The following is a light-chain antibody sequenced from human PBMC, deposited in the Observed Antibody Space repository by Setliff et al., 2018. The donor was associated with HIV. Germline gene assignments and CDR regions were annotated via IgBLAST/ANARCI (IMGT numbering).Light chain of an antibody. V-gene: IGLV2-14*03. CDR3: ASYRSPATYV. CDR2: DVS. CDR1: SSDVGGYDF. J-gene: IGLJ1*01. Sequence: QSALTQPASVSGSPGQSITISCIGTSSDVGGYDFVSWYQQRPGKAPKLIIFDVSERPSGVSRRFSGSKSGNTASLTISGLQTEDEADYFCASYRSPATYVFGIGTKVTVL.